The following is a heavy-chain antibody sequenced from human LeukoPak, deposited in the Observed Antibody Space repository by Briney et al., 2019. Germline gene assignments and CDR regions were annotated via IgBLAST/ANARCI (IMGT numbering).Heavy chain of an antibody. CDR1: GGSISSYY. Sequence: KPSETLSLTCTVSGGSISSYYWSWIRQPPGKGLEWIGYIHYSGSTNYNPSLKSRVTISVDTSKNQFSLKLSSVTAADTAVYYCARGRNNYYGSGSYYRPGLLDYWGQGTLVTVSS. D-gene: IGHD3-10*01. CDR2: IHYSGST. V-gene: IGHV4-59*01. CDR3: ARGRNNYYGSGSYYRPGLLDY. J-gene: IGHJ4*02.